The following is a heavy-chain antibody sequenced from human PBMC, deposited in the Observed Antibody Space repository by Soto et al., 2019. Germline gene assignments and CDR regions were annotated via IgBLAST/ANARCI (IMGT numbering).Heavy chain of an antibody. CDR2: ICWDGGST. CDR3: AKDIRPYDFWSPTYYNYGMDV. J-gene: IGHJ6*02. CDR1: GFTFDDYT. V-gene: IGHV3-43*01. Sequence: ESGGVVVQPGGSLRLSCAASGFTFDDYTMHWVRQAPGKGLEWVSLICWDGGSTYYADSVKGRFTNSRDNSKNSLYLQMNSLRTEDTALYYCAKDIRPYDFWSPTYYNYGMDVWGQGTTVTVSS. D-gene: IGHD3-3*01.